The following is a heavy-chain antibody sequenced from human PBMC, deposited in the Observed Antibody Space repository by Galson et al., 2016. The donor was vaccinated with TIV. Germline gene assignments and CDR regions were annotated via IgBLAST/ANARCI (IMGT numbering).Heavy chain of an antibody. J-gene: IGHJ3*02. CDR2: ISETSSYT. CDR3: AKDRTMRPRYCTVSYCSPWDGFDI. CDR1: GFSFSTYS. D-gene: IGHD2-8*02. Sequence: SLRLSCAVSGFSFSTYSMNWVRQAPGKGLEWVSYISETSSYTYYADSVKGRFTISRDNAKNSLYLQMNSLTSDDTAVYFCAKDRTMRPRYCTVSYCSPWDGFDIWGLGSMVTVSA. V-gene: IGHV3-21*01.